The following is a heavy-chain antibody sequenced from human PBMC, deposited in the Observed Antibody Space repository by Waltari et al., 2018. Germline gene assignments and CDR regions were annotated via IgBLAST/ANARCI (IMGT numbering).Heavy chain of an antibody. V-gene: IGHV3-7*01. CDR1: GFTFSTFW. J-gene: IGHJ4*02. CDR3: TRGGNSLWDY. Sequence: EVQLVESGGGLVQPGGSLRLSCAASGFTFSTFWMHWVRQAPGKGLELVANIKQDGSVKYYVDSVKGRFTSSRDNAKNSLYLQMNSLRAEDTAVYYCTRGGNSLWDYWGQGTLVTVSS. D-gene: IGHD1-7*01. CDR2: IKQDGSVK.